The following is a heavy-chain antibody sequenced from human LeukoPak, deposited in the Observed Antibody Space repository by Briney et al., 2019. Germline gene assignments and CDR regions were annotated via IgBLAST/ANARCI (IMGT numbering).Heavy chain of an antibody. CDR1: GFIFNNYW. Sequence: GGSLRLSCAASGFIFNNYWMHWVRHVPGKGLEWLSRVDGDGTGTSYADSVKGRFTISRDDSKNTLYLQMNSLKTEDTAVYYCTTDRLLRYYGSGSRVDYWGQGTLVTVSS. D-gene: IGHD3-10*01. V-gene: IGHV3-74*01. CDR2: VDGDGTGT. J-gene: IGHJ4*02. CDR3: TTDRLLRYYGSGSRVDY.